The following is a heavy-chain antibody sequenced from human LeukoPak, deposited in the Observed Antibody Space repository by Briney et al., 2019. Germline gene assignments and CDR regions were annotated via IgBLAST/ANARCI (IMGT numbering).Heavy chain of an antibody. CDR2: LYYSGNT. J-gene: IGHJ4*02. V-gene: IGHV4-59*01. CDR3: ARAGGGYSFNY. CDR1: GVSISSYY. Sequence: SETLSLTCTVSGVSISSYYWSWIRQPPGKGLEWIGYLYYSGNTNYNPPLKSRVTISVDTSKNQFSLKLSSVTAADTAVYYCARAGGGYSFNYWGQGTLVTVSS. D-gene: IGHD2-15*01.